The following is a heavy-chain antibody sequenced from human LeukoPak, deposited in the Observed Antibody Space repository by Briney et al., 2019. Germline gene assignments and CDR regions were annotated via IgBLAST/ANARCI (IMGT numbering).Heavy chain of an antibody. CDR3: ARTYYYDSSGYRAFDI. J-gene: IGHJ3*02. CDR2: IGWDGGST. Sequence: GGSLRLSCAASGFTFDDYTMHWVRQAPGKGLEWVSLIGWDGGSTYYADSVKGRFTISRDNSKNSLYLQMNSLRAEDTAVYYCARTYYYDSSGYRAFDIWGQGTMVTVSS. V-gene: IGHV3-43*01. CDR1: GFTFDDYT. D-gene: IGHD3-22*01.